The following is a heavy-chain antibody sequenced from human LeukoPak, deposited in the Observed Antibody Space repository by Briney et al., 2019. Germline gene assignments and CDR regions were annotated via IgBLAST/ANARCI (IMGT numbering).Heavy chain of an antibody. CDR3: ARGYSYGHYYYYYMDV. CDR1: GGSISSYY. Sequence: SETLSLTCTVSGGSISSYYWSWIRQPPGKGLEWIGYIYYSGSTNYNPPLKSRVTISVDTSKNQFSLKLSSVTAADTAVYYCARGYSYGHYYYYYMDVWGKGTTVTISS. CDR2: IYYSGST. D-gene: IGHD5-18*01. J-gene: IGHJ6*03. V-gene: IGHV4-59*01.